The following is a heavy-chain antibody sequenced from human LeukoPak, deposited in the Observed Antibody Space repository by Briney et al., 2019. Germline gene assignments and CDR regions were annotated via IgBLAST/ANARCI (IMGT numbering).Heavy chain of an antibody. J-gene: IGHJ3*02. V-gene: IGHV3-30*02. CDR1: GFMFSNSD. CDR2: IRSDGTDT. D-gene: IGHD5-24*01. Sequence: GGSLRLSCASSGFMFSNSDMHWVRQAPGKGLEWVAFIRSDGTDTFYGDSVKGRFTISRDSSKNTLFLQMNSLTPEDTAIYYCAKNRVGQTYADAFEIWGQGTMVTVSS. CDR3: AKNRVGQTYADAFEI.